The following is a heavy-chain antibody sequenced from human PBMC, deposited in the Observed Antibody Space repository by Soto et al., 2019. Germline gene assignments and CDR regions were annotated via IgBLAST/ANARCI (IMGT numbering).Heavy chain of an antibody. CDR3: ARDLREAGRPDMEV. CDR2: IIPIVGTG. D-gene: IGHD6-13*01. CDR1: GGSFSSYA. J-gene: IGHJ6*02. V-gene: IGHV1-69*01. Sequence: QVQLVQSGAEVKKPGSSVKVSCKASGGSFSSYAISWVRQAPGQGLEWMGGIIPIVGTGNYAQNFQGRVTINADESTNTAYMELSSLRSKVTPMYYCARDLREAGRPDMEVWCQGTTVAVSS.